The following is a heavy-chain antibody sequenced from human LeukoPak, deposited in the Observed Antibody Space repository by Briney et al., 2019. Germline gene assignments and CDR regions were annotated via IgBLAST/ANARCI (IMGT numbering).Heavy chain of an antibody. CDR2: IYSGGST. V-gene: IGHV3-53*01. CDR1: GFTFSSYA. D-gene: IGHD6-19*01. Sequence: GRSLRLSCAASGFTFSSYAMHWVRQAPGKGLEWVSVIYSGGSTYYADSVKGRFTISRDNSKNTLYLQMNSLRAEDTAVYYCAREGLLAGTRAFDIWGQGTMVTVSS. J-gene: IGHJ3*02. CDR3: AREGLLAGTRAFDI.